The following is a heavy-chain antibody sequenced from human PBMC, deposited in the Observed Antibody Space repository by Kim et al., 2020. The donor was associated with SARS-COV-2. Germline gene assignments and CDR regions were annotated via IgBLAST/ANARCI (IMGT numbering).Heavy chain of an antibody. D-gene: IGHD5-12*01. V-gene: IGHV3-30*18. Sequence: GGSLRLSCAASGFAFSSYGMHWVRQGPGKGLEWVASISYDASDKHYADIVKGRFTISRDNYKNTLYLQMNSLRVEDTALYYCAKERRGYSGQDPFDYWGQGTLVTVSS. CDR3: AKERRGYSGQDPFDY. CDR2: ISYDASDK. CDR1: GFAFSSYG. J-gene: IGHJ4*02.